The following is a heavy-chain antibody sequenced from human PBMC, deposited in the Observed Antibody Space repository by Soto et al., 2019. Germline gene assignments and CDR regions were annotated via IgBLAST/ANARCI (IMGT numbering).Heavy chain of an antibody. CDR2: ISYDGSHK. CDR1: GFNFSSYG. Sequence: HVQLVESGGGVVQPGRSLRLSCVVSGFNFSSYGMHWVRQAPGKGLVWVAVISYDGSHKAFADSVKGRVAISRDNSKNTLFLQMNTLREEDTAVYYCAKDLVKTSRWPADWGQGTLVTVSS. CDR3: AKDLVKTSRWPAD. J-gene: IGHJ4*02. D-gene: IGHD6-13*01. V-gene: IGHV3-30*18.